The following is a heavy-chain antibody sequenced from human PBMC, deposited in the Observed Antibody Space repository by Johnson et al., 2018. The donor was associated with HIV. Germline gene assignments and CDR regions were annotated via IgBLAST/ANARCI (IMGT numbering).Heavy chain of an antibody. CDR3: ARDPGRYCSGGSCYVEDAFDI. J-gene: IGHJ3*02. Sequence: VQLVESGGGLVQPGGSLRLSCAASGFTVSSNYMSWFRQAPGKGLEWVSVIYSGGSTYYADSVKGRFTISRAHSKNTLYLQMNSLRAEDTAVYYCARDPGRYCSGGSCYVEDAFDIWGQGTMVTVSS. CDR2: IYSGGST. CDR1: GFTVSSNY. V-gene: IGHV3-66*01. D-gene: IGHD2-15*01.